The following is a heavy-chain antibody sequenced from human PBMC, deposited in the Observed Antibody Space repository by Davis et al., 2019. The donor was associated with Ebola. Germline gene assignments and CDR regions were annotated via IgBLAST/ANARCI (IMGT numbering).Heavy chain of an antibody. CDR1: GGSISGYY. CDR3: AREPEWELWNFYYYGMDV. J-gene: IGHJ6*02. V-gene: IGHV4-59*01. D-gene: IGHD1-26*01. CDR2: VYDSGYT. Sequence: GSLRLSCTVSGGSISGYYWSWVRQPPGKGLEWIGYVYDSGYTNYNPSLEGRVTMSVDTSKNLFSLKLRSVTAADTAVYYCAREPEWELWNFYYYGMDVWGQGTTVTVSS.